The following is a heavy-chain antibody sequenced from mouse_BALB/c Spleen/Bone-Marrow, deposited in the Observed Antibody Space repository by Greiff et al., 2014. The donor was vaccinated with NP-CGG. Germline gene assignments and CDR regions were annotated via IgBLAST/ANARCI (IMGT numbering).Heavy chain of an antibody. CDR3: ARDNYGVAY. Sequence: VKLMESGPGLVAPSQSLSITCTVSGFSLTSYGVHWVRQPPGKGLEWLGVIWAGGSTNYNSALMSRLSISKDNSKSQVFLKVNSLQTDDTAMYYCARDNYGVAYWGQGTLVTVSA. D-gene: IGHD1-1*02. J-gene: IGHJ3*01. V-gene: IGHV2-9*02. CDR2: IWAGGST. CDR1: GFSLTSYG.